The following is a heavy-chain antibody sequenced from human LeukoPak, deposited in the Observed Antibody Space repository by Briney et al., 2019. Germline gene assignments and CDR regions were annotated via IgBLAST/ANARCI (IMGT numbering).Heavy chain of an antibody. CDR3: ARAYSSSWYFNWFDP. CDR1: GGSININTYY. V-gene: IGHV4-39*07. J-gene: IGHJ5*02. D-gene: IGHD6-13*01. Sequence: SETLSLTCTVSGGSININTYYWGWIRQPPGKGLEWIGSIYYSGSTYYNPSLKSRVTISVDTSKNQFSLKLSSVTAADTAVYYCARAYSSSWYFNWFDPWGQGTLVTVSS. CDR2: IYYSGST.